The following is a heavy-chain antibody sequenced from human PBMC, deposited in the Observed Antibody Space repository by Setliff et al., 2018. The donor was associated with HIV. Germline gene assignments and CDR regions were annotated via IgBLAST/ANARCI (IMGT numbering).Heavy chain of an antibody. V-gene: IGHV1-69*05. J-gene: IGHJ4*02. D-gene: IGHD3-10*01. CDR3: ARTREMVRGVITPAFDY. CDR1: GGTFSSYT. Sequence: SVKVSCKASGGTFSSYTINWVRQAPGQGLEWMGGIIPIFGTANYAQKFQGRVTITTDESTSTAYMELSSLRSEDTALYYCARTREMVRGVITPAFDYCGLGTLVTVSS. CDR2: IIPIFGTA.